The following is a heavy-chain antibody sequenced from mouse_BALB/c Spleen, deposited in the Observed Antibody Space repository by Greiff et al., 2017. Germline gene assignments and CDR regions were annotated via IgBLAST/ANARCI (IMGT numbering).Heavy chain of an antibody. D-gene: IGHD1-1*01. Sequence: VQLQQSGAELVKPGASVKLSCTASGFNIKDTYMHWVKQRPEQGLEWIGRIDPANGNTKYDPKFQGKATITADTSSNTAYLQLSSLTSEDTAVYYCALITTVEGDYWGQGTTLTVSS. CDR3: ALITTVEGDY. J-gene: IGHJ2*01. CDR1: GFNIKDTY. CDR2: IDPANGNT. V-gene: IGHV14-3*02.